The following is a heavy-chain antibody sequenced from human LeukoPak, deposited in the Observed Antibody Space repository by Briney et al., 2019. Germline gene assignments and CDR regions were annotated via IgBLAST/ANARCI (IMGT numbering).Heavy chain of an antibody. CDR3: ARGAGDYSNSHDAFDI. CDR1: GGSISSYY. V-gene: IGHV4-4*07. CDR2: ITSAST. Sequence: ASETLSLTCTVSGGSISSYYWTWIRQPAGKGLQWIGRITSASTNYNPSLRSRITMSVDTSKNQFSLKLSSVTAADTAVYYCARGAGDYSNSHDAFDIWGQGTMVTVPS. D-gene: IGHD4-11*01. J-gene: IGHJ3*02.